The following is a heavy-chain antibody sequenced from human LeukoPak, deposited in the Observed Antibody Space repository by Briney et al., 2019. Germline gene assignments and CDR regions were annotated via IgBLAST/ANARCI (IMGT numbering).Heavy chain of an antibody. CDR1: GFTFSRSW. CDR3: ARHGDYCFDL. Sequence: PGGSLRLSCAASGFTFSRSWMGWVRQAPGKGLEWVANIKQDGTSKYYVDSVMGRFTISRDNAENSVYLQMNSLSAGDTAVYYCARHGDYCFDLGGPGTRVTVSS. CDR2: IKQDGTSK. J-gene: IGHJ1*01. D-gene: IGHD4-17*01. V-gene: IGHV3-7*02.